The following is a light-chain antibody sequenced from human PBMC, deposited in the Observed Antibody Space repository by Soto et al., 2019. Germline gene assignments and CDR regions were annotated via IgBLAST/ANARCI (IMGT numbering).Light chain of an antibody. Sequence: QSVLTQPASVSGSPGQSITISCTGTSSDVGGYNHVSWYQQHPGKAPKLMIYEVSNRPSGVSNRFSGSKSGNTASLTISGLQAEDEADYYCSSYTSSSTLVVFGGGTQVTVL. J-gene: IGLJ2*01. V-gene: IGLV2-14*01. CDR2: EVS. CDR1: SSDVGGYNH. CDR3: SSYTSSSTLVV.